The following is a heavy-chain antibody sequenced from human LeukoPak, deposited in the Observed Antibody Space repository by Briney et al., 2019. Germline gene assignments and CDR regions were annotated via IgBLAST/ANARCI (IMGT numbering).Heavy chain of an antibody. CDR3: ARGLTAGYSSSSGAFDI. D-gene: IGHD6-13*01. V-gene: IGHV1-69*05. CDR1: GGTFSSYA. Sequence: SVKVSCKATGGTFSSYAISWVRQAPGQGLEWMGGIIPIFGTANYAQKFQGRVTITTDESTSTDYMELSSLRSEDTAVYYCARGLTAGYSSSSGAFDIWGQGTMVTVSS. CDR2: IIPIFGTA. J-gene: IGHJ3*02.